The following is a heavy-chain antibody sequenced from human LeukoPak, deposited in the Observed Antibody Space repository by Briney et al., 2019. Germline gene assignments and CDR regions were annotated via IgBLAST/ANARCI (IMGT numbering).Heavy chain of an antibody. J-gene: IGHJ4*02. Sequence: KSSETLSLTCTVSGSSISSRSYYWGWIRQPPGKGLVWIGKISDSGNSYYSPSLRSRVTISIDTSKNQFSLKLSSVTATDTAVYYCARGEKVLGYFDYWGQGTLVTVSS. CDR3: ARGEKVLGYFDY. D-gene: IGHD3-16*01. V-gene: IGHV4-39*01. CDR2: ISDSGNS. CDR1: GSSISSRSYY.